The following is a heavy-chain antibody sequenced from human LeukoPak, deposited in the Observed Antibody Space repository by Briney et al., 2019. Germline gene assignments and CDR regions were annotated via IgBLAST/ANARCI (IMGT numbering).Heavy chain of an antibody. Sequence: GGSLRLSCAASGFTFSSYAMHWVRQAPGKGLEWVAVISYDGSNKYYADSVKGRFTISRDNSKNTLYLQMNSLRAEDTAVYYCARDVEEDTAMVYGVDYWGQGTLVTVSS. D-gene: IGHD5-18*01. CDR3: ARDVEEDTAMVYGVDY. CDR1: GFTFSSYA. V-gene: IGHV3-30*04. J-gene: IGHJ4*02. CDR2: ISYDGSNK.